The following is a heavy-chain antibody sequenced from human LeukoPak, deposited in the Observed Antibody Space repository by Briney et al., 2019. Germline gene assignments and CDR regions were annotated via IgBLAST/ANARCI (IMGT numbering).Heavy chain of an antibody. CDR3: ARLASTRNYYYYYMDV. V-gene: IGHV1-69*05. Sequence: PRASVKVSCKASGGTFSSYAISWVRQAPGQGLEWMGGITPIFGTANYAQKFQGRVTITTDESTSTAYMELSSLRSEDTAVYYCARLASTRNYYYYYMDVWGKGTTVTVSS. CDR2: ITPIFGTA. D-gene: IGHD3-22*01. J-gene: IGHJ6*03. CDR1: GGTFSSYA.